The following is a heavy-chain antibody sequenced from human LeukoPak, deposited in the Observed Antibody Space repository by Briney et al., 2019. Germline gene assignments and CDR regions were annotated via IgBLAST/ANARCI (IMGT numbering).Heavy chain of an antibody. CDR2: ISAYNGNT. Sequence: ASVKVSCKASGYTFTSYGISWVRQAPGQGLEWMGWISAYNGNTNYAQKFQGRVTITADESTSTAYMELSSLRSEDTAVYYCARGLRYFDWLLKRNHWYFDLWGRGTPVTVSS. CDR3: ARGLRYFDWLLKRNHWYFDL. CDR1: GYTFTSYG. J-gene: IGHJ2*01. V-gene: IGHV1-18*01. D-gene: IGHD3-9*01.